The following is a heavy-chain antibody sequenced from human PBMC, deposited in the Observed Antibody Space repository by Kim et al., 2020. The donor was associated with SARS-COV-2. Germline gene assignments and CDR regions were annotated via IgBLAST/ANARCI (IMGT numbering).Heavy chain of an antibody. J-gene: IGHJ4*02. V-gene: IGHV4-4*07. CDR3: ASRSSGHNYFDY. D-gene: IGHD6-25*01. Sequence: TYNPPPKNRVTMSIDTSKNQFSLTLTSGTAADTAVYYCASRSSGHNYFDYWGQGTLVTVSS.